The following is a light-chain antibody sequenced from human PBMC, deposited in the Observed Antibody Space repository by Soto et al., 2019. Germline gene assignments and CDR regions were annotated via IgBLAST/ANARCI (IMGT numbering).Light chain of an antibody. CDR1: SGDVGGYNY. CDR3: SSYTSSSTVV. CDR2: EVT. V-gene: IGLV2-14*01. J-gene: IGLJ2*01. Sequence: QSALTQPASVSGSPGQSITISCTGTSGDVGGYNYVSWYQQHPGKAPKLMIYEVTYRPSGVSNRFSGSESGNTASLTISGLQAEDEADYYCSSYTSSSTVVFGGGTKLTVL.